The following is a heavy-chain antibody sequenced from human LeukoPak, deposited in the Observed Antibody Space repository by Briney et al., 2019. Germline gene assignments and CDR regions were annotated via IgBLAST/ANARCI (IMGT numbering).Heavy chain of an antibody. CDR3: ARTRGAGYSYGFNYYYYMDV. D-gene: IGHD5-18*01. CDR2: VHYSGST. V-gene: IGHV4-39*07. J-gene: IGHJ6*03. Sequence: SETLSLTCSVSGGSISSSSYFWGWIRQPPGKGLEWIASVHYSGSTYYNPSLKSRLTISVDTSKNQLSLKLSSVTAADTAVYYCARTRGAGYSYGFNYYYYMDVWGKGTTVTVSS. CDR1: GGSISSSSYF.